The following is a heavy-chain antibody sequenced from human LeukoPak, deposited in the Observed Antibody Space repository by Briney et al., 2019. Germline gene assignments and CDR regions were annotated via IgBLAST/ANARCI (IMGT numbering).Heavy chain of an antibody. CDR2: IIPIFGTA. J-gene: IGHJ4*02. CDR3: ASSRLTWEYGSGSYGFDY. CDR1: GGTFSSYA. Sequence: SVKVSCKASGGTFSSYAISWVRQAPGQGLEWMGGIIPIFGTANNAQKFQGRVTITADESTSTAYMELSSLRSEDTAVYYCASSRLTWEYGSGSYGFDYWGQGTLVTVSS. V-gene: IGHV1-69*01. D-gene: IGHD3-10*01.